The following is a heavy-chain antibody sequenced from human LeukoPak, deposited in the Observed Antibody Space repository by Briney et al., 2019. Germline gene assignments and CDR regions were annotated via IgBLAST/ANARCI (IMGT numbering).Heavy chain of an antibody. CDR3: ARDNSLSNPKIYYFDY. D-gene: IGHD2-21*01. V-gene: IGHV1-69*13. CDR2: IIPIFGTA. J-gene: IGHJ4*02. Sequence: GASVKVSCKASGGTFSSYAISWVRQAPGQGLGWMGGIIPIFGTANYAQKFQGRVTIIADESTSTAYMELSSLRSEDTAVYYCARDNSLSNPKIYYFDYWGQGTLVTVSS. CDR1: GGTFSSYA.